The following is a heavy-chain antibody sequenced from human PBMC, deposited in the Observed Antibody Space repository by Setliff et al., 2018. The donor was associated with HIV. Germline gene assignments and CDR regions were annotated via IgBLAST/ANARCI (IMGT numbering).Heavy chain of an antibody. Sequence: SVKVSCKASGGTFSSYAISWVRQAPGQGLEWMGGIIPIFGTANYAQKFQGRVTITADESTSTAYMELSSLRSEDTAVYYCARAHGYSSSWYEDASDIWGQGTMVTVSS. V-gene: IGHV1-69*13. CDR3: ARAHGYSSSWYEDASDI. CDR1: GGTFSSYA. D-gene: IGHD6-13*01. CDR2: IIPIFGTA. J-gene: IGHJ3*02.